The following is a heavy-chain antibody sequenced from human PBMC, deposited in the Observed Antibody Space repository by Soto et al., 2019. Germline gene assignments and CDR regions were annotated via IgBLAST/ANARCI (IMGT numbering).Heavy chain of an antibody. CDR3: ARAGVAGGFDY. CDR1: GGSISSYY. V-gene: IGHV4-4*07. D-gene: IGHD6-19*01. Sequence: SETLSLTCTVSGGSISSYYWSWIRQPAGKGLEWIGRIYTSGSTNYNPSVKSRVTMSVDTSKNQLSLKLSSVTAADTAVYYWARAGVAGGFDYWGQGTLVTVSS. CDR2: IYTSGST. J-gene: IGHJ4*02.